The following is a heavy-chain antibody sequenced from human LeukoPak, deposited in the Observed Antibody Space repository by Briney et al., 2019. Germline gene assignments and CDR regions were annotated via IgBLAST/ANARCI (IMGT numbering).Heavy chain of an antibody. D-gene: IGHD3-10*01. Sequence: SETLSLTCTVSGGSISSSSYYWGWIRQPPGKGLEWIGSIYYSGSTYYNPSLKSRVTISVDTSKNQFSLKLSSVPAADTAVYYCARQGGSGMRAFDIWGQGTMVTVSS. CDR1: GGSISSSSYY. CDR3: ARQGGSGMRAFDI. V-gene: IGHV4-39*01. CDR2: IYYSGST. J-gene: IGHJ3*02.